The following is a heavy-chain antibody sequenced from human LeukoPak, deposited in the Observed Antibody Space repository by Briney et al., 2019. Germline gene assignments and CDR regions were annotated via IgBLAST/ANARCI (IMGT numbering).Heavy chain of an antibody. J-gene: IGHJ5*02. V-gene: IGHV4-59*01. Sequence: PSVTLSLPCTVSVDSLNTYYSTCIPQTPGKERECIGFVASSGTSNYNPSLKSRVSISIDTSKTHFSLALTSVTPADTAVYYCARVVRGVVTSNWFDPWGQGTLVSVSS. CDR1: VDSLNTYY. D-gene: IGHD2-21*02. CDR2: VASSGTS. CDR3: ARVVRGVVTSNWFDP.